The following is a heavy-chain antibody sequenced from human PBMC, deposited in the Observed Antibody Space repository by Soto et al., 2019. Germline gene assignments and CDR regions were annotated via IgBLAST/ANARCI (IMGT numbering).Heavy chain of an antibody. V-gene: IGHV4-59*01. Sequence: PSEPLSLTCTVSGGSISSYYWSWIRQPPGKGLEWIGYIYYSGSTNYNPSLKSRVTISVDTSKNQFSLKLSSVTAADTAVYYCARASPDYYDSSGYPTGFDPWGQGTLVTVSS. CDR3: ARASPDYYDSSGYPTGFDP. J-gene: IGHJ5*02. CDR1: GGSISSYY. CDR2: IYYSGST. D-gene: IGHD3-22*01.